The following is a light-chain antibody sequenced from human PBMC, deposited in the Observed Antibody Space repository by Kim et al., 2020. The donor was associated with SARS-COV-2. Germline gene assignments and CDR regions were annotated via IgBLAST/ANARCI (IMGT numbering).Light chain of an antibody. CDR1: EGIRND. CDR2: TAS. Sequence: AIGDRVTKTCRRSEGIRNDLSCDQRKTRQAPKVLGYTASRVQPGVPSRFSGSGSDTEFSLTISSLQPEDAATYYCLQDYTYPWTFGQGTKMDIK. CDR3: LQDYTYPWT. V-gene: IGKV1-6*01. J-gene: IGKJ1*01.